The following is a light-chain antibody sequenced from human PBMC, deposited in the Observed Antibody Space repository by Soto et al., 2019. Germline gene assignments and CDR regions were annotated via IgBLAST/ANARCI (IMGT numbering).Light chain of an antibody. J-gene: IGKJ4*01. CDR3: QQYNKWPLP. Sequence: EIVMTQSPATLSVTPVESATLSCRASQSVGSNLAWYQQQPGQAPRLLIYGASTRTTGIPARFSGSGSGTDFTLTINSLQSEDFAVYSCQQYNKWPLPFGGGTKVDIK. CDR1: QSVGSN. CDR2: GAS. V-gene: IGKV3-15*01.